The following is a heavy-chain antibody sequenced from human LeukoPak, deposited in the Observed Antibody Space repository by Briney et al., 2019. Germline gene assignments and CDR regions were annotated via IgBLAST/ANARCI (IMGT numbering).Heavy chain of an antibody. D-gene: IGHD5-12*01. J-gene: IGHJ4*02. Sequence: GGSLRLSCAASGFTFSTYAMSWVRQAPGKGLGWVSDLRGSGTDTYYADSVRGRFTISRDNSKNTLYLQMDSLRAEDTAIYYCAKTSRVNSGYDSPFDYWGQGTLVTVTS. CDR2: LRGSGTDT. CDR3: AKTSRVNSGYDSPFDY. CDR1: GFTFSTYA. V-gene: IGHV3-23*01.